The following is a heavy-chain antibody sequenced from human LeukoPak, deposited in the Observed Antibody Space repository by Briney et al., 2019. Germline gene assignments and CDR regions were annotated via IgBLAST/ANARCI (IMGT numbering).Heavy chain of an antibody. CDR3: ARGPRNWGFDDY. CDR1: GYTFTGYY. J-gene: IGHJ4*02. Sequence: ASVKVSCKASGYTFTGYYMHWVRQAPGQGLEWMGRINPNSGGTNYAQKFQGRVTMTRNTSISTAYMELSSLRSEDTAVYYCARGPRNWGFDDYWGQGTLVTVSS. V-gene: IGHV1-2*06. CDR2: INPNSGGT. D-gene: IGHD7-27*01.